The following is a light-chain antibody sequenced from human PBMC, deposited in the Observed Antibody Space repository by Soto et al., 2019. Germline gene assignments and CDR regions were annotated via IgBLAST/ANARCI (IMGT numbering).Light chain of an antibody. CDR1: QSVLYSSNNKNY. J-gene: IGKJ1*01. Sequence: DFVMTQSPDSLAVSLGERATINCKSSQSVLYSSNNKNYLAWYQQKPGQPPKLLIYWASTRESGVPDRFSGSGSGTDFTPTISSLQAEDVAVYYCQQYYTTPSWTFGQGTKVEIK. CDR3: QQYYTTPSWT. CDR2: WAS. V-gene: IGKV4-1*01.